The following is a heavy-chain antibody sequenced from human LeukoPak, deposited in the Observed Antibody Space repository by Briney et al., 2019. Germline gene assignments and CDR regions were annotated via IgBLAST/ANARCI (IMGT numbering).Heavy chain of an antibody. D-gene: IGHD1-26*01. CDR1: GFTFSNYG. CDR2: IWYDGSDK. J-gene: IGHJ4*02. CDR3: ARDPGVGAIDY. Sequence: GGSLRLSCAASGFTFSNYGMHWVRQAPGKELEWVAVIWYDGSDKYYTDSVKGRFTISRDNSKNTLYLQMNSLRAEDTAVYYCARDPGVGAIDYWGQGTLVTVSP. V-gene: IGHV3-33*01.